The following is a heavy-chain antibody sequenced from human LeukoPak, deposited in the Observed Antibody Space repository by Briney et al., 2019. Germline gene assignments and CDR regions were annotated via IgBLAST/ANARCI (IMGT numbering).Heavy chain of an antibody. CDR3: ARDGGNYDFWSGCYYYGMDV. CDR1: GFTFSSYS. V-gene: IGHV3-48*02. D-gene: IGHD3-3*01. J-gene: IGHJ6*02. CDR2: ISSSSSTI. Sequence: PGRSLRLSCAASGFTFSSYSMNWVRQAPGKGLEWVSYISSSSSTIYYADSVKGRFTISRDNAKNSLYLQMNSLRDEDTAVYYCARDGGNYDFWSGCYYYGMDVWGQGTTVTVSS.